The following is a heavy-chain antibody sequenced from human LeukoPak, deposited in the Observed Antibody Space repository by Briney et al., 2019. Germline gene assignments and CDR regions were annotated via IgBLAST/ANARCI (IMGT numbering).Heavy chain of an antibody. CDR2: INSHGSST. J-gene: IGHJ4*02. Sequence: GGSLRLSCVASGFTFSSYWMHWVRQAPGKGLVWVSNINSHGSSTTYADSVKGRFTISRDNAKNTLYLQMNSLRAEDTAVYYCARNVGSGWVGNWGQGTLVTVSS. CDR1: GFTFSSYW. V-gene: IGHV3-74*01. D-gene: IGHD6-19*01. CDR3: ARNVGSGWVGN.